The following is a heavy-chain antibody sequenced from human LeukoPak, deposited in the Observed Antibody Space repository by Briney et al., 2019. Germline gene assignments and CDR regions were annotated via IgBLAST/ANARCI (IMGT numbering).Heavy chain of an antibody. J-gene: IGHJ1*01. CDR1: GFTFSSYG. CDR3: AKAQIVGADTEYFQH. CDR2: IRGSGGST. D-gene: IGHD1-26*01. V-gene: IGHV3-23*01. Sequence: GGSLRLSCAASGFTFSSYGMSWVRQAPGKGLEWVSAIRGSGGSTYYADSVKGRFTISRDNSKNTLYLQMNSLRAEDTAVYYCAKAQIVGADTEYFQHWGQGTLVTVSS.